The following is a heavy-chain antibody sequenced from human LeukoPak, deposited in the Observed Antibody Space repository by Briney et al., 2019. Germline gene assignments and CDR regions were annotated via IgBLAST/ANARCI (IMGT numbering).Heavy chain of an antibody. D-gene: IGHD1-26*01. CDR3: AKDRRWEPNWFDP. CDR2: ISGSGGST. J-gene: IGHJ5*02. CDR1: GFTFSSYA. V-gene: IGHV3-23*01. Sequence: GGSLRLSSAASGFTFSSYAMSWVRQAPGKGLEWVSAISGSGGSTYYADSVKGRFTISRDNSKNTLYLQMNSLRAEDTDVYYCAKDRRWEPNWFDPWGQGTLVTVSS.